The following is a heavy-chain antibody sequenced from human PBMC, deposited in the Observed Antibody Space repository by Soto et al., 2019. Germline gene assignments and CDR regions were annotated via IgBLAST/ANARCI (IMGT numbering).Heavy chain of an antibody. CDR1: GGTFSSYA. J-gene: IGHJ5*02. V-gene: IGHV1-69*13. D-gene: IGHD3-22*01. CDR2: IIPIFGTA. Sequence: SVKVSCKASGGTFSSYAISWVRQAPGQGLEWMGGIIPIFGTANYAQKFQGRVTITADESTSTAYMELSSLRSEDTAVYYCARAGSYDSSGYYQNWFDPWGQGTLVTVSS. CDR3: ARAGSYDSSGYYQNWFDP.